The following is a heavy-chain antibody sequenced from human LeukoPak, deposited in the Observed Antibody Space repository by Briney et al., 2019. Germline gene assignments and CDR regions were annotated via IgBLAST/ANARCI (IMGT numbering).Heavy chain of an antibody. D-gene: IGHD2-15*01. Sequence: GGSLRLSCAASGFTVSSNYMSWLRQAPGKGLELVSVIYSSGSTYYADSVKGRFTISRDNSKNTLYLQMNSLRAEDTAVYYCARDSVAWSFDYWGQGTLVTVSS. CDR1: GFTVSSNY. V-gene: IGHV3-66*03. CDR2: IYSSGST. J-gene: IGHJ4*02. CDR3: ARDSVAWSFDY.